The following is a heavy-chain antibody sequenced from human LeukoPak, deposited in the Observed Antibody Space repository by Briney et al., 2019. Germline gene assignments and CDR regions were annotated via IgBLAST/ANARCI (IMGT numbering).Heavy chain of an antibody. CDR3: ARHVTISGPYDASDI. D-gene: IGHD5-24*01. CDR1: GDSISSYY. CDR2: IYYSGGT. J-gene: IGHJ3*02. V-gene: IGHV4-59*08. Sequence: PSETLSLTCTVSGDSISSYYWSWIRQPPGKGLEWIGYIYYSGGTDYNPSLKSRVTISVDTSKNQFSLKLRSVTAADTAVYYCARHVTISGPYDASDIWGQGTTVTVSS.